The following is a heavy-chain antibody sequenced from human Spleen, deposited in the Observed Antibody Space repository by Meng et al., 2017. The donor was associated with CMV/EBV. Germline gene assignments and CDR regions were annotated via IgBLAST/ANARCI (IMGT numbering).Heavy chain of an antibody. V-gene: IGHV3-23*01. J-gene: IGHJ4*02. CDR1: GFTFSSYA. CDR2: ISNNGGRT. Sequence: GESLKISCAASGFTFSSYAMSWVRRAPGKGLEWVSAISNNGGRTYDADSVKGRFTISRDNSKNTLYLQMNSLRAEDTAVYYCAKNGGWEGYIDYWGQGTLVTVSS. D-gene: IGHD6-19*01. CDR3: AKNGGWEGYIDY.